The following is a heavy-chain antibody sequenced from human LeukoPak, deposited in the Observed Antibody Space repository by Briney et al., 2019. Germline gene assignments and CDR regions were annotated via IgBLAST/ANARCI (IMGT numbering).Heavy chain of an antibody. CDR2: INPNSGGT. Sequence: GASVTVSCKASGYTFTCYYMHWVRQAPGQGLEWMGWINPNSGGTNYAQKFQGRVTMTRDTSISTGYMELSRLRSDDTAVYYCATLVIAVAGGFGDYWGQGTLVTVSS. D-gene: IGHD6-19*01. J-gene: IGHJ4*02. V-gene: IGHV1-2*02. CDR1: GYTFTCYY. CDR3: ATLVIAVAGGFGDY.